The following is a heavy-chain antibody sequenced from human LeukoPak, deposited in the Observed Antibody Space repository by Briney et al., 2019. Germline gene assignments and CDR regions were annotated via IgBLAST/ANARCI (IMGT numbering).Heavy chain of an antibody. J-gene: IGHJ4*02. CDR1: GFTFDDYA. CDR2: ISWNSGSI. Sequence: GRSLRLSCAASGFTFDDYAMHWVRQAPGKGLEWVSGISWNSGSIGYADSVKGRFTISRDNAKNTLYLQMNSLRAEDTAVYYCARGAMWAYYFDFWGQGTLVTVSS. D-gene: IGHD2-2*01. V-gene: IGHV3-9*01. CDR3: ARGAMWAYYFDF.